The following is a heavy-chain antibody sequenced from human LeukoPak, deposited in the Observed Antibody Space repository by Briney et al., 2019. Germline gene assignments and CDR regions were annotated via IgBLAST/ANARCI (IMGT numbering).Heavy chain of an antibody. CDR1: GYTFTGYY. J-gene: IGHJ4*02. D-gene: IGHD6-13*01. V-gene: IGHV1-2*02. CDR2: INPNSGGT. CDR3: ARGPGYSSSWYNY. Sequence: ASVKVSCKASGYTFTGYYMHWVRQAPGHGLEWMGWINPNSGGTNYAQKFQGRVTMTRDTSISTAYMELSRLRSDDTAVYYCARGPGYSSSWYNYWGQGTLVTVSS.